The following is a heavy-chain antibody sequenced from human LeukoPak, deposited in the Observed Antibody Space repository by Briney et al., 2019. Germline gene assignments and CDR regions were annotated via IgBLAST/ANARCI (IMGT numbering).Heavy chain of an antibody. V-gene: IGHV4-39*07. J-gene: IGHJ5*02. CDR1: GVSISTSTYY. CDR3: ARVPFTAEYSYGYRNPDNWFDP. D-gene: IGHD5-18*01. CDR2: MFYRGST. Sequence: PSETLSLTCTVSGVSISTSTYYWAWIRQPPGKGLEWNGSMFYRGSTNYNPSLKSRVTISVDTSKNQFSLKLSSVTAADTAVYYCARVPFTAEYSYGYRNPDNWFDPWGQGTLVTVSS.